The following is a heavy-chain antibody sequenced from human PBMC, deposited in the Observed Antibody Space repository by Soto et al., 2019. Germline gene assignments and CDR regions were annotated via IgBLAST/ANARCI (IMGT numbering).Heavy chain of an antibody. V-gene: IGHV3-23*01. CDR1: GFTLSSYA. Sequence: EVQLLESGGGLVQPGGSLRLSCAASGFTLSSYAMSWVRQAPGKGLEWVSGIGGSGGSTYYADSVKGRFTISRDNSKNTLFVQMNSLRVEDTAVYYCAKVGIYCTNGVCRGYWGQGTLVTVSS. CDR3: AKVGIYCTNGVCRGY. CDR2: IGGSGGST. D-gene: IGHD2-8*01. J-gene: IGHJ4*02.